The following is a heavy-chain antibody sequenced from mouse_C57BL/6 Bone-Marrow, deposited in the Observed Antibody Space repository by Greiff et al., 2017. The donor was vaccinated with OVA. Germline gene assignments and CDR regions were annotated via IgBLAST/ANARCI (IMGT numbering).Heavy chain of an antibody. CDR1: GFTFSSYA. J-gene: IGHJ3*01. D-gene: IGHD2-4*01. Sequence: VQVEESGGGLVKPGGSLKLSCAASGFTFSSYAMSWVRQTPEKRLEWVAPISDGGSYTYYPDNVKGRFTISRDNAKNNLYLQMSHLKSEVTAMYYCARDGDYEVSYWGQGTLVTVSA. V-gene: IGHV5-4*01. CDR2: ISDGGSYT. CDR3: ARDGDYEVSY.